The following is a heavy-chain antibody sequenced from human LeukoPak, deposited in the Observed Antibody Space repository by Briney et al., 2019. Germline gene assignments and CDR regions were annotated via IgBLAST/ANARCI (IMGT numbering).Heavy chain of an antibody. V-gene: IGHV4-34*01. CDR1: GGSFNDYN. CDR2: INHSGST. CDR3: ASLSLPNSIAAAGTFVSLYYAMDV. Sequence: SETLSLTCAVYGGSFNDYNWTWVRQPPGKGLEWIGEINHSGSTNYNPSLKSRVTISVDTSKNQFSLKLNSVTAADTAVYYCASLSLPNSIAAAGTFVSLYYAMDVWGQGTTVTVPS. J-gene: IGHJ6*02. D-gene: IGHD6-13*01.